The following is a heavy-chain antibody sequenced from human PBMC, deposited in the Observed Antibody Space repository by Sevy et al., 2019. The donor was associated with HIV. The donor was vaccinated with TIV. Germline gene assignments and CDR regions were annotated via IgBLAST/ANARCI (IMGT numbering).Heavy chain of an antibody. CDR1: GYTFTGYY. Sequence: GESLKISCKASGYTFTGYYMHWVRQAPGQGLEWMGRINPNSGGTNYAQKFQGRVTMTRDTSISTAYMELSRLRSDDTAVYYCARDGPPHYDILTGYDWFDPWGQGTLVTVSS. CDR2: INPNSGGT. V-gene: IGHV1-2*06. CDR3: ARDGPPHYDILTGYDWFDP. D-gene: IGHD3-9*01. J-gene: IGHJ5*02.